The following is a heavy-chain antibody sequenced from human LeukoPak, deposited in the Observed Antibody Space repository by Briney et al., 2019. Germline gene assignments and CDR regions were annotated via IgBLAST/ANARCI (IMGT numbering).Heavy chain of an antibody. CDR2: IRYDGSNK. D-gene: IGHD1-26*01. Sequence: GGSLRLSCAASGFTFSNYGMHWVRQAPGKGLEWVAFIRYDGSNKYYADSVKGRFTISRDNSKNTLYLQMNSLRAEDTAVYYCAKSGSNSGSYYGSHYYYYYCMDVWGKGTTVTVSS. CDR1: GFTFSNYG. V-gene: IGHV3-30*02. CDR3: AKSGSNSGSYYGSHYYYYYCMDV. J-gene: IGHJ6*03.